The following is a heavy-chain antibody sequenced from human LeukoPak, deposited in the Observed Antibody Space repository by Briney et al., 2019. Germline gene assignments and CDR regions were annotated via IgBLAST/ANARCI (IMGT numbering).Heavy chain of an antibody. V-gene: IGHV4-59*04. CDR3: ARGYSSDY. CDR2: IYYSGTT. Sequence: PSETLSLTCTVSGGSISSYYWSWIRQPPGKGLEWIGYIYYSGTTYYNPSLKSRVTISVDASKNQFSLKLSSVTAADTAVYHCARGYSSDYWGQGTLVTVSS. D-gene: IGHD6-13*01. CDR1: GGSISSYY. J-gene: IGHJ4*02.